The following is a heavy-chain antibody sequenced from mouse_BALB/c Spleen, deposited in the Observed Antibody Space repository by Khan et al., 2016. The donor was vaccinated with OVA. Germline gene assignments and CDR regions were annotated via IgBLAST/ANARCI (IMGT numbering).Heavy chain of an antibody. V-gene: IGHV9-3-1*01. CDR2: INTYTGDP. CDR1: GYTFTNYG. J-gene: IGHJ1*01. Sequence: QIQLVQSGPELKKPGETVKISCKASGYTFTNYGMNWVKQAPGKGLKWMGWINTYTGDPTYADDFRGRFAFSLATSASTAYLQINDLKNEDTAAYFCARMKAYWYFDVWGAGTTLTVSS. CDR3: ARMKAYWYFDV.